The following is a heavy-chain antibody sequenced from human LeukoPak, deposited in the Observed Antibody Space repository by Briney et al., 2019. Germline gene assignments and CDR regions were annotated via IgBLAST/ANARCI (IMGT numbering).Heavy chain of an antibody. Sequence: SETLSLTCTVSGGSISSYYWSWIRQAPGKGLEWIGYIYYSGSTNYNPSLKSRVTISVGTSKNQFSLKLNSVTATDTAVYYCARESIYNYGVDFWGQGTLVTVSS. CDR2: IYYSGST. V-gene: IGHV4-59*01. D-gene: IGHD5-18*01. CDR1: GGSISSYY. J-gene: IGHJ4*02. CDR3: ARESIYNYGVDF.